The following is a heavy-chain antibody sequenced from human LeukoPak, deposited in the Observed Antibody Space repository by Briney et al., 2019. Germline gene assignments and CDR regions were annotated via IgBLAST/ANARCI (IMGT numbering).Heavy chain of an antibody. J-gene: IGHJ4*02. CDR2: ISWNSGSI. CDR1: GFTFDDYA. Sequence: GRSLRLSCAASGFTFDDYAMHWVRQAPGKGLEWVSGISWNSGSIGYADSVKGRFTISRDDAKNSLYLQMNSQRAEDTALYYCAKDGATYYYGSGSYYDYWGQGTLVTVSS. V-gene: IGHV3-9*01. D-gene: IGHD3-10*01. CDR3: AKDGATYYYGSGSYYDY.